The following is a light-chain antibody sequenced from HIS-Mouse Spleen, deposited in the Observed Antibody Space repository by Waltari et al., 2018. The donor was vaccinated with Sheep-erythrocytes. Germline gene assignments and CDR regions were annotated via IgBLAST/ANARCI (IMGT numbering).Light chain of an antibody. J-gene: IGKJ3*01. V-gene: IGKV2-30*01. CDR3: QQSYSTPQFT. Sequence: DVVMTQSPLSLPVTLGQPASISCRSSQSLVYSDGNTYLNWFQQRPGQSPRRLIYKVSNRDSGVPSRFSGSGSGTDFTLTISSLQPEDFATYYCQQSYSTPQFTFGPGTKVDIK. CDR1: QSLVYSDGNTY. CDR2: KVS.